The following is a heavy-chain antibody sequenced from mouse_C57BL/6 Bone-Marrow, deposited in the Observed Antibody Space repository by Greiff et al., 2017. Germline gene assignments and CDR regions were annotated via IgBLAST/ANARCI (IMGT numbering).Heavy chain of an antibody. CDR1: GFTFSDYG. Sequence: EVHLVESGGGLVKPGGSLKLSCAASGFTFSDYGMHWVRQAPEKGLEWVAYISSGSSNIYYADTVKGRFTITIDNAKNTLFLQMTSLRSEDTAMYYFALPGFAYWGQGTLVTVSA. CDR3: ALPGFAY. V-gene: IGHV5-17*01. J-gene: IGHJ3*01. CDR2: ISSGSSNI.